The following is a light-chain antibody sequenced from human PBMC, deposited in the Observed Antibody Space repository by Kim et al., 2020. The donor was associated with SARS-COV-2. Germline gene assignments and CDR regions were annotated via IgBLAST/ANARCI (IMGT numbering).Light chain of an antibody. CDR3: QHYSGYSRT. CDR2: KAS. V-gene: IGKV1-5*03. J-gene: IGKJ1*01. CDR1: QSISSW. Sequence: ASVGDRFSITCRASQSISSWLAWYQQKPGKAPKLLIYKASSLERGVPSRFSGSGSGTEFTLTISSLQPDDFATYYCQHYSGYSRTFGQGTKVDIK.